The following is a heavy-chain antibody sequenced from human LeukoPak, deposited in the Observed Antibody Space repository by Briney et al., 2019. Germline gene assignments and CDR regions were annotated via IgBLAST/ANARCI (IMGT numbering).Heavy chain of an antibody. CDR2: ISGTGGTT. Sequence: GGSLRLSCAASGFTFSSYALSWVRQAPGKGLEWVSAISGTGGTTYYADSVKGRFTISRDSSKNTLYLQMNSLRAEDTAVYYCAKDASSGYYYFDYWGQGTLVTVSS. D-gene: IGHD3-22*01. CDR3: AKDASSGYYYFDY. J-gene: IGHJ4*02. V-gene: IGHV3-23*01. CDR1: GFTFSSYA.